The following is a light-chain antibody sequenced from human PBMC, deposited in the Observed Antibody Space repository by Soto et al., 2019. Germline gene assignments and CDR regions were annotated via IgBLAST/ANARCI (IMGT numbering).Light chain of an antibody. J-gene: IGKJ1*01. CDR1: HCICSW. CDR2: AAX. Sequence: DVEMTHSPSSVSASVGDRLTITCGACHCICSWLAWYQQKPGKAPKLLXXAAXSLQSGVPSRFRGSGSEPEFTLTIGGLQPDDFATYYCQQFMHGWPFCQAAKVEIK. V-gene: IGKV1-12*01. CDR3: QQFMHGWP.